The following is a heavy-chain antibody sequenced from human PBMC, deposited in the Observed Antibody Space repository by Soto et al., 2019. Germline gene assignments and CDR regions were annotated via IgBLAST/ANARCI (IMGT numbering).Heavy chain of an antibody. J-gene: IGHJ3*02. CDR3: AKDNTVVVVAATPDDAFDI. V-gene: IGHV3-23*01. D-gene: IGHD2-15*01. CDR2: ISGSGGST. Sequence: GGSLRLSCAASGFTFSSYAMSWVRQAPGKGLEWVSAISGSGGSTYYADSVKGRFTISRDNSKNTPYLQMNSLRAEDTAVYYCAKDNTVVVVAATPDDAFDIWGQGTMVTVSS. CDR1: GFTFSSYA.